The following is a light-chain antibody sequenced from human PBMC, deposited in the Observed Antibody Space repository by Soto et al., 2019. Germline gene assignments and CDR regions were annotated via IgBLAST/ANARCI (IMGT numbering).Light chain of an antibody. V-gene: IGKV1D-13*01. CDR2: YAF. CDR3: QQFNDSPLP. CDR1: QDISSA. J-gene: IGKJ4*01. Sequence: IQLTQSPSSLSASVGDRVTITCRAGQDISSALAWYQQKPGKAPKLLLYYAFSFDAGVPSRFSGSESVTDFTLRITSLRPEDFATYCCQQFNDSPLPFGGGAKVQIK.